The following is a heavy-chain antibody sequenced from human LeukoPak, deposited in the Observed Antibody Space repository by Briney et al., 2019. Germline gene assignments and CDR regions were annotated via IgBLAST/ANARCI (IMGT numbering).Heavy chain of an antibody. V-gene: IGHV3-66*01. CDR2: IYEGGDI. Sequence: GGSLRLSCAALGFTVSRTYMRWVRQAPGKGLEWVSVIYEGGDIYYADSVRGRFAISRDNSKNTVYLQMNGLRGGDTAVYYCARDPSGTGTGFDIWGQGTMVTVSS. CDR3: ARDPSGTGTGFDI. J-gene: IGHJ3*02. CDR1: GFTVSRTY. D-gene: IGHD3/OR15-3a*01.